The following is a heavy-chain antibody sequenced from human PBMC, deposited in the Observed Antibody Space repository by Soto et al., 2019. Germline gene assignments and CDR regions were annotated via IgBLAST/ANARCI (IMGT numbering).Heavy chain of an antibody. CDR3: ARERSGSYGSAFDI. V-gene: IGHV4-30-4*01. J-gene: IGHJ3*02. Sequence: QVQLQESGPGLVKPSQTLSLTCTVSGGSISSGDYYWSWISQPPGKGLEWLGYIYYSGSTYYNPSLKRRVTIAVDTSKNQFSLKLSSVTAADTAVYYCARERSGSYGSAFDIWGQGTMVTVAS. CDR1: GGSISSGDYY. D-gene: IGHD1-26*01. CDR2: IYYSGST.